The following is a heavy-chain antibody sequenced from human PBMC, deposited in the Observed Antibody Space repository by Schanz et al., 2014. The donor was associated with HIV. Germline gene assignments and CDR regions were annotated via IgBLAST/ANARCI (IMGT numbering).Heavy chain of an antibody. Sequence: QVQLVQSGAEVKKPGSSVKVSCKASGGTFSSYAISWVRQAPGQGLEWMGGIIPIFGTANYAQKFQGRVTMTRNTSISTAYMELSSLGSEDTAFYYCARGRYYGSEFDYWGQGTLVTVSS. CDR2: IIPIFGTA. V-gene: IGHV1-69*06. J-gene: IGHJ4*02. CDR3: ARGRYYGSEFDY. CDR1: GGTFSSYA. D-gene: IGHD3-10*01.